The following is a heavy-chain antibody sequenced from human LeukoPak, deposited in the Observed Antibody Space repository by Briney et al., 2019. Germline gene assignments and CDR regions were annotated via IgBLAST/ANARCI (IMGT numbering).Heavy chain of an antibody. Sequence: GGSLRLSCAASRFTFSSYAMHWVRQAPGKGLEWVAVISYDGSSKYYADSVKGRFTISRDNSKNTLYLQMNSLRAEDTAVYYCARSHSSGGIVFWGQRTLVTVSS. V-gene: IGHV3-30-3*01. CDR3: ARSHSSGGIVF. D-gene: IGHD6-19*01. J-gene: IGHJ4*02. CDR2: ISYDGSSK. CDR1: RFTFSSYA.